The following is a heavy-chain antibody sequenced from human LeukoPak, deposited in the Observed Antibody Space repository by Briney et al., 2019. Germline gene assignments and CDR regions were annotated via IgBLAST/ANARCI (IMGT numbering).Heavy chain of an antibody. CDR3: ARADSSGYYRPIRNNCFDP. CDR1: GFTFSSYS. J-gene: IGHJ5*02. D-gene: IGHD3-22*01. V-gene: IGHV3-21*01. Sequence: KPGGSLRLSCAASGFTFSSYSMIWVRQAPGKGLEWVSSISSSSSYIYYADSVKGRFTISRDNAKNSLYLQMNSLRAEDTAVYYCARADSSGYYRPIRNNCFDPWGQGTLVTVSS. CDR2: ISSSSSYI.